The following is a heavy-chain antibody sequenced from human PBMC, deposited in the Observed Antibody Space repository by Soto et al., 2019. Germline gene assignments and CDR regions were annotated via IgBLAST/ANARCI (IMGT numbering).Heavy chain of an antibody. CDR1: GGTFSSYT. Sequence: GASVKVSCKASGGTFSSYTISWVRQAPGQGLEWMGRIIPTLGIANYAQKFQGRVTITADKSTSTAYMELSSLRSEDTAVYYCASDPKDIVVVPASGWGQGTLVTVSS. CDR3: ASDPKDIVVVPASG. V-gene: IGHV1-69*02. J-gene: IGHJ4*02. CDR2: IIPTLGIA. D-gene: IGHD2-2*01.